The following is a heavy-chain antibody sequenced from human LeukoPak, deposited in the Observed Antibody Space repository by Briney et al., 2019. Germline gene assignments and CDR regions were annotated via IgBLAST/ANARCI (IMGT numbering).Heavy chain of an antibody. Sequence: PSETLSLTCTVSGGSISSYYWSWIRQPPGKGLEWIAYICYSGSTNYNPSLKSRVTISVDTSKNQFSLKLSSGTAADTAVYYCARQGRDYGDFLFDYWGQGTLVTVSS. D-gene: IGHD4-17*01. CDR1: GGSISSYY. V-gene: IGHV4-59*08. J-gene: IGHJ4*02. CDR2: ICYSGST. CDR3: ARQGRDYGDFLFDY.